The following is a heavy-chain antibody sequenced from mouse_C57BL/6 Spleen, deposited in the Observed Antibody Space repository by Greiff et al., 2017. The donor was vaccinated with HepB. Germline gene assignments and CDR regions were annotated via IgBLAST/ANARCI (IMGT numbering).Heavy chain of an antibody. V-gene: IGHV5-17*01. CDR1: GFTFSDYG. CDR3: ARRNYDYSYAMDY. D-gene: IGHD2-4*01. Sequence: EVKLVESGGGLVKPGGSLKLSCAASGFTFSDYGMHWVRQAPEKGLEWVAYISSGSSTIYYADTVKGRFTISRDNAKNTLFLQRTSLRSEDTAMDYCARRNYDYSYAMDYWGQGTSVTVSS. J-gene: IGHJ4*01. CDR2: ISSGSSTI.